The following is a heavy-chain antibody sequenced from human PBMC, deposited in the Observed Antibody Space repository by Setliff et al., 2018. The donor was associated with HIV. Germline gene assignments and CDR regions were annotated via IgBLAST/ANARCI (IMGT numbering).Heavy chain of an antibody. V-gene: IGHV3-20*04. J-gene: IGHJ5*02. D-gene: IGHD3-3*01. CDR1: GFTFDNYG. CDR2: INWNGGST. CDR3: AKAQWLLSHWGFDP. Sequence: GGSLRLSCAASGFTFDNYGMTWVRQAPGKGLEWVAGINWNGGSTGYADSVKGRFTISRDNAKNSLHLQMNSLRAEDTAVYYCAKAQWLLSHWGFDPWGQGTLVTVSS.